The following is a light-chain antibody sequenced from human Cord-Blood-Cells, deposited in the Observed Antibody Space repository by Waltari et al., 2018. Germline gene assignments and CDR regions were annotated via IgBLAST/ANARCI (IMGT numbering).Light chain of an antibody. CDR2: DAS. CDR3: QQYNSYIFT. CDR1: QSISSW. Sequence: DIQMTQSPSTLSASVGDRVTITCGASQSISSWLAWYQQKPGKAPKLLIYDASSLESGVPSRFSGSGSGTEFTLTISSLQPDDFATYYCQQYNSYIFTFGPGTKVDIK. J-gene: IGKJ3*01. V-gene: IGKV1-5*01.